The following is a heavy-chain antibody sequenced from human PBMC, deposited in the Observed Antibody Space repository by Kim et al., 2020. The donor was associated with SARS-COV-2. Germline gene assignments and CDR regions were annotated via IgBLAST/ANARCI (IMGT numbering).Heavy chain of an antibody. CDR1: GFTFSNYG. D-gene: IGHD6-13*01. CDR3: ANPRQPDY. V-gene: IGHV3-23*01. CDR2: ITGSGDIT. J-gene: IGHJ4*02. Sequence: GGSLRLSCVASGFTFSNYGMTWVRQAPGGGLEWVSGITGSGDITAYADSVKGRFTLSRDNSKNTLYLQMSSLRAEDTALYYCANPRQPDYWGQGTLVTVS.